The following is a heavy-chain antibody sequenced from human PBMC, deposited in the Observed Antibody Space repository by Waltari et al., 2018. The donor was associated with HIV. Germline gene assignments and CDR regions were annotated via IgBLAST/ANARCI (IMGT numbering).Heavy chain of an antibody. J-gene: IGHJ4*02. V-gene: IGHV1-18*01. CDR1: SYSFSSYG. Sequence: QVQLVQSGGEVKKPGASVKVSCKASSYSFSSYGISWVRQASGQGLEWMGWISAHNGDTKYGQKFQGRVTLTTDTSASTAYMELRNLKSDDTAVYYCASPMSTFDYWGQGTLVTVSS. CDR2: ISAHNGDT. CDR3: ASPMSTFDY.